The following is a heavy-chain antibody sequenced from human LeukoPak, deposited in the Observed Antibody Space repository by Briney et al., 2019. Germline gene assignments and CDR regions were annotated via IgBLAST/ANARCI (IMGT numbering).Heavy chain of an antibody. CDR1: GGSISSGGYY. V-gene: IGHV4-31*03. CDR3: ARGRSPPPYGSGSYCYFDY. J-gene: IGHJ4*02. CDR2: IYYSGST. D-gene: IGHD3-10*01. Sequence: PSETLSLTCTVSGGSISSGGYYWSWIRQHPGKGLEWIGYIYYSGSTYYNPSLKSRVTISVDTSKNQFSLKLSSVTAADTAVYYCARGRSPPPYGSGSYCYFDYWGQGTLVTVSS.